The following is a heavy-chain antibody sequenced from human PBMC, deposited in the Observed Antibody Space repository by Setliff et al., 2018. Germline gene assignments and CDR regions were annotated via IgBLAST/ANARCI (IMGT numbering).Heavy chain of an antibody. V-gene: IGHV4-39*01. CDR3: ARGFDVCGGGACYTDGPYYFDY. D-gene: IGHD2-21*02. J-gene: IGHJ4*02. CDR2: IYYSGST. Sequence: TLSLTCTVSGASISSSRDYWGWIRQPPGKGLEWIGSIYYSGSTYYNPSLKSRVTISVDTSKNQFSLKLSSVTAADTAVFYCARGFDVCGGGACYTDGPYYFDYWGLGTLVTVSS. CDR1: GASISSSRDY.